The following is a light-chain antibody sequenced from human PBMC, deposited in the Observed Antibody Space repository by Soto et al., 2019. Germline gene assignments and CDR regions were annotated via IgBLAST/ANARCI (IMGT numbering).Light chain of an antibody. Sequence: EIVLTQSPDTLSLSPGGRATLSCRASQSVSRDYLGWYQQTPGQAPRLLIFGASSRATGIPDRFTGSGSGTDFTLTISRLEPDDSAVYYCQQYGSSPITFGQGTRLEFK. CDR3: QQYGSSPIT. CDR2: GAS. V-gene: IGKV3-20*01. CDR1: QSVSRDY. J-gene: IGKJ5*01.